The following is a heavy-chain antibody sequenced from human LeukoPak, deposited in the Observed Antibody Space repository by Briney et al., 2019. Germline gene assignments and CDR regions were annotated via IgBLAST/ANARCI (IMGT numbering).Heavy chain of an antibody. V-gene: IGHV3-64*01. Sequence: GGSLRLSCAAAGFTFSSYAMCWVRQAPGKGLEYVSAISSNGGSTYYANSVKGRFTISRDNSKNTLYLQMGSLRAEDMAVYYCATERVVPAAIGAFDIWGQGTMVTVSS. CDR3: ATERVVPAAIGAFDI. D-gene: IGHD2-2*01. CDR1: GFTFSSYA. CDR2: ISSNGGST. J-gene: IGHJ3*02.